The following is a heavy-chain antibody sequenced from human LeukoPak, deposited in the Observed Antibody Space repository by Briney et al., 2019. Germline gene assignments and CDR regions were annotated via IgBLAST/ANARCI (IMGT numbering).Heavy chain of an antibody. CDR1: GYTFTGYY. V-gene: IGHV1-2*02. CDR3: AREIRGGILTGYYPIFDY. Sequence: ASVKVSFKASGYTFTGYYMHWVRQAPGQGLEWMGWINPNSGGTNYAQKFQGRVTMTRDTSISTAYMELSRLRSDDTAVYYCAREIRGGILTGYYPIFDYWGQGTLVTVSS. CDR2: INPNSGGT. J-gene: IGHJ4*02. D-gene: IGHD3-9*01.